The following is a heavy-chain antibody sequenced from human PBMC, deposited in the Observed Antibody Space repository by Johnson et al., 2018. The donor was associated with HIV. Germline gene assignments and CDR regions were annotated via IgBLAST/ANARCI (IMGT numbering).Heavy chain of an antibody. CDR1: GFTFNTYG. D-gene: IGHD1-1*01. J-gene: IGHJ3*02. Sequence: QVQLVESGGGLVQPGGSLRLSCAASGFTFNTYGMHWVRQAPGKGLEWVAFIRYDGSNKYYADSVKGRFTISRDNSKNTLYLQMNSLRAEDTAVYYCAKDATLKGGTGAFDIWGQGTMVTVSS. V-gene: IGHV3-30*02. CDR2: IRYDGSNK. CDR3: AKDATLKGGTGAFDI.